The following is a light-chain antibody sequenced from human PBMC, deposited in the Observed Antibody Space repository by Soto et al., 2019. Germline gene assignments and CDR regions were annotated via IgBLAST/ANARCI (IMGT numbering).Light chain of an antibody. Sequence: EIVLTQSPGTLSLSPGESATLSCRASQSVSSSYLAWYQQKPGQAPRLLIYGPSYRATGIPDRFSGSGSGTDFTLTIARLEPEDSAVYYCQQYGSFPKTFSQGTKVDIK. CDR1: QSVSSSY. CDR2: GPS. CDR3: QQYGSFPKT. J-gene: IGKJ1*01. V-gene: IGKV3-20*01.